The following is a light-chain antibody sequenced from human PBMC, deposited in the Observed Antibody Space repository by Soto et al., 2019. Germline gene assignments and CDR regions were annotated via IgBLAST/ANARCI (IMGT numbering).Light chain of an antibody. Sequence: QSALTQPASVSGSPGQSITISCTGTSSDVGGYNYVSWYQQHPCKAPKLMIYDVSNRPSGVSNRISGSKSGNTASLTISVLQAEDEADYYCSSYTSSSTPVVFGGGTKLTVL. CDR2: DVS. CDR1: SSDVGGYNY. V-gene: IGLV2-14*01. CDR3: SSYTSSSTPVV. J-gene: IGLJ2*01.